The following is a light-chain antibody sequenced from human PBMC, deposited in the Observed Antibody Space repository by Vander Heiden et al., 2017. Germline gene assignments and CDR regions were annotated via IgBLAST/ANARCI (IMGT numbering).Light chain of an antibody. J-gene: IGKJ2*01. CDR3: QQSYRTPYT. V-gene: IGKV1-39*01. Sequence: DIQMTQSPSTLSASVGDKVTITCRASQSISIYLNWYQQRPGKAPELLISGASSLDSGVPSRFSGSGSGTVFTLTINSLQPDDFATYYCQQSYRTPYTFGQGSNLEIK. CDR2: GAS. CDR1: QSISIY.